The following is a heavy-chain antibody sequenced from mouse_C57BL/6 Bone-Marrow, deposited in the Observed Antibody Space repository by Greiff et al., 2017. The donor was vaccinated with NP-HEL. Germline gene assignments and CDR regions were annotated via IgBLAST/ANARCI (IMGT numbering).Heavy chain of an antibody. CDR3: ARDAHMDY. CDR1: GFTFSDFY. Sequence: EVQLMESGGGLVQSGRSLRLSCATSGFTFSDFYMEWVRQAPGKGLEWIAASRNKANDYTTEYSASVKGRFIVSRDTSQSILYLQMNALRAEDTAIYYCARDAHMDYWGQGTSVTVSS. J-gene: IGHJ4*01. CDR2: SRNKANDYTT. V-gene: IGHV7-1*01.